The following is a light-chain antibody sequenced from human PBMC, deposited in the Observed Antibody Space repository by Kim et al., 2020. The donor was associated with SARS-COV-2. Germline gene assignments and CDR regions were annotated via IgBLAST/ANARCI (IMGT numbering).Light chain of an antibody. CDR3: QQRKNWPLT. Sequence: EIVLTQSPATLSLSPGERATLSCRASQSVNSYLAWYQHKPGQAPRLLIYDASNRATGIPARFSGSGSGTDFTLTISGLEPEDFAIYYCQQRKNWPLTFGGGTKVDIK. V-gene: IGKV3-11*01. CDR2: DAS. J-gene: IGKJ4*01. CDR1: QSVNSY.